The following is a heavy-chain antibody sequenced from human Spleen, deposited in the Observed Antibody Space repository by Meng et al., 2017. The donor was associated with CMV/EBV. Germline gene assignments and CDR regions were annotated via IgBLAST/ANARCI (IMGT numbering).Heavy chain of an antibody. D-gene: IGHD3-10*01. Sequence: GESLKISCAASGFSLSGSGMHWVRQAPGKGLEWVSGISGGGVTTYYADSVKGRFTISRDNSKNTLYLQMNNLRVEDTAVYYCAKTWSFSFDYWGQGNLVTVSS. CDR2: ISGGGVTT. J-gene: IGHJ4*02. CDR3: AKTWSFSFDY. CDR1: GFSLSGSG. V-gene: IGHV3-23*01.